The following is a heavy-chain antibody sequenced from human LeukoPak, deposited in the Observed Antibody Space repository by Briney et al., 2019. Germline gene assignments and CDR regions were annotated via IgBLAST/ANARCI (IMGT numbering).Heavy chain of an antibody. CDR2: INHSGST. J-gene: IGHJ4*02. V-gene: IGHV4-34*01. CDR1: GGPFSGYY. D-gene: IGHD3-10*01. CDR3: ARKYYYGSARPSPFDY. Sequence: SETLSLTCAVYGGPFSGYYWSWIRQPPGKGLEWTGEINHSGSTNYNPSLKSRVTISVDTSKNQFSLKLSSVTAADTAVYYCARKYYYGSARPSPFDYWGQGTLVTVSS.